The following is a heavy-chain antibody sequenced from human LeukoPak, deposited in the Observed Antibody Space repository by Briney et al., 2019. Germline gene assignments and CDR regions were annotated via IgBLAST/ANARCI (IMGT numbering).Heavy chain of an antibody. Sequence: SETLSLTCTDSGGSISSGSYYWSWIRQPAGKGLEWIGRIYTSGSTNYNPSLKSRVTISVDTSKNQFSLKLSSVTAADTAVYYCARGGSGWSLYYFDYWGQGTLVTVSS. CDR3: ARGGSGWSLYYFDY. J-gene: IGHJ4*02. D-gene: IGHD6-19*01. CDR2: IYTSGST. CDR1: GGSISSGSYY. V-gene: IGHV4-61*02.